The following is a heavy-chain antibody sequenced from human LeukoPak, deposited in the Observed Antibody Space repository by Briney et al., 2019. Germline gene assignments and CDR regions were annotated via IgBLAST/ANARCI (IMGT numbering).Heavy chain of an antibody. D-gene: IGHD2-15*01. V-gene: IGHV4-4*07. Sequence: SETLSLTCTVYGGSFSGYYWSWIRQPAGKGLEWIGHIYTSGSTYYNPSLKSRVTISVDTSKNQFSLKLSSVTAADTAVYYCAVGGSCYACGQVDYWGQGTLVTVSS. CDR2: IYTSGST. CDR3: AVGGSCYACGQVDY. J-gene: IGHJ4*02. CDR1: GGSFSGYY.